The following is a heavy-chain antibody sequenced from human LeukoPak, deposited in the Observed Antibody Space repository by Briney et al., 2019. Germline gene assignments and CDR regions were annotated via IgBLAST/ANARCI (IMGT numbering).Heavy chain of an antibody. J-gene: IGHJ5*02. D-gene: IGHD6-25*01. Sequence: GASVKVSCKASGGTFSSYAISWVRQAPGQGLEWMGWINPNSGGTNYAQKFLGRVTMTRDTSISTAYMELSSLRPDDTAVYYCARDTSGGPYNYFDPWGQGTLVTVSS. V-gene: IGHV1-2*02. CDR3: ARDTSGGPYNYFDP. CDR1: GGTFSSYA. CDR2: INPNSGGT.